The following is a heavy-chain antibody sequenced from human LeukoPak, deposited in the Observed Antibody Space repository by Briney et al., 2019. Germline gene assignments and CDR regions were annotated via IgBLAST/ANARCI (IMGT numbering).Heavy chain of an antibody. Sequence: PGGSLRLSCAASGFTVSYNYMTWVRQAPGKGLEWVSVIYSGGSTYYADSVMGRFTISRDNSKNTLYLQMNSLRAEDTAVYYCARLPGHIVGATTHPPDYWGQGTLVTVSS. D-gene: IGHD1-26*01. J-gene: IGHJ4*02. CDR2: IYSGGST. CDR1: GFTVSYNY. CDR3: ARLPGHIVGATTHPPDY. V-gene: IGHV3-53*01.